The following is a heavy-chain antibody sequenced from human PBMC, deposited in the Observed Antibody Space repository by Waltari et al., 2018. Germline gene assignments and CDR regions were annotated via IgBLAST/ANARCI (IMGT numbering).Heavy chain of an antibody. V-gene: IGHV3-23*01. CDR2: TSTRDDNT. Sequence: EVQLLESGGGLVQPGGSLRLSCAASGFPFSNKAMTWVRQAPGKGLDWVSTSTRDDNTYYADSVKGRFTISRDNSKNTLYLQMNSLTAEDTAIYYCAKDLHYIAAADYWGQGTLVTVSS. CDR3: AKDLHYIAAADY. CDR1: GFPFSNKA. D-gene: IGHD6-6*01. J-gene: IGHJ4*02.